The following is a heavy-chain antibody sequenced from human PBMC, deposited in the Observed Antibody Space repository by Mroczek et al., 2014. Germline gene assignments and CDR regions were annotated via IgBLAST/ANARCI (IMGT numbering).Heavy chain of an antibody. J-gene: IGHJ3*02. CDR2: INHSGST. CDR3: ARGRDEYSSSWYVLYAAFDI. Sequence: QVQLQQWGAGLLRPSETLSLTCAVYGGSFSGYYWSWIRQPPGKGLEWIGEINHSGSTNYNPSLKSRVTISVDTSKNQFSLKLSSVTAADTAVYYCARGRDEYSSSWYVLYAAFDIWGQGTMVTVSS. CDR1: GGSFSGYY. D-gene: IGHD6-13*01. V-gene: IGHV4-34*01.